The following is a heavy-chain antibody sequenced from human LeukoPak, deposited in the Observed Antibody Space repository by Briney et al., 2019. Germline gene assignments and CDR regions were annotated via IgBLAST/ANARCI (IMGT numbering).Heavy chain of an antibody. Sequence: GGSLRLSCAASGFTFSSYSMNWVRQAPGKGLEWVSAFSGSGGSTYYADSVKGRFTISRDNSKNTLYLQMNSLRVEDTAVYYCAKNRPGGFDYWGQGTLVTVSS. CDR2: FSGSGGST. V-gene: IGHV3-23*01. CDR1: GFTFSSYS. J-gene: IGHJ4*02. D-gene: IGHD2/OR15-2a*01. CDR3: AKNRPGGFDY.